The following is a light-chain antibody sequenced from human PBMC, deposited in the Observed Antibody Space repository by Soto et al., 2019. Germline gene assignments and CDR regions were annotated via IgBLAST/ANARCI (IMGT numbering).Light chain of an antibody. CDR2: DVG. Sequence: QSVLTQPASVSGSPGQSITISCTGTSSDVGGYNYVSWYQQHPGKAPKLMVYDVGSRPSGVSNRFSGSKSGNTASLTISGLQAEDEANYYCSSYTSTSTPWVFGGGTKLTVL. CDR3: SSYTSTSTPWV. J-gene: IGLJ3*02. CDR1: SSDVGGYNY. V-gene: IGLV2-14*03.